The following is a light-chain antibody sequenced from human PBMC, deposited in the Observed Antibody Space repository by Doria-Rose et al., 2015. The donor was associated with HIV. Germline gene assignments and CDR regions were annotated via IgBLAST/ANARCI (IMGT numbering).Light chain of an antibody. J-gene: IGLJ2*01. V-gene: IGLV3-1*01. CDR1: KLGDKY. CDR2: QDT. CDR3: QAWDSSTAGVG. Sequence: TQPPSVSVSPGQTASITCSGDKLGDKYACWYQQKPGQSPLLVIYQDTKRPTGIPERSSGSNSGSTATLTISGTQAVDEADYYCQAWDSSTAGVGFGGGTKLTVL.